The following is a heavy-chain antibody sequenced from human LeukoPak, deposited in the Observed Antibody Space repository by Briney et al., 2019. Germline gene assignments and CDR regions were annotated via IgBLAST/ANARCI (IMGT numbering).Heavy chain of an antibody. J-gene: IGHJ4*02. CDR1: GFTFSSYW. D-gene: IGHD5-18*01. CDR2: IKQDGSEK. CDR3: ARGGPQLCLNYFDY. Sequence: GGSLRLSCAASGFTFSSYWMSWVRQAPGKGLEWVANIKQDGSEKYYVDSVKGRFTISRDNAKNSLYLQMNSLRAEDTAVYYCARGGPQLCLNYFDYWGQGTLVTVSS. V-gene: IGHV3-7*01.